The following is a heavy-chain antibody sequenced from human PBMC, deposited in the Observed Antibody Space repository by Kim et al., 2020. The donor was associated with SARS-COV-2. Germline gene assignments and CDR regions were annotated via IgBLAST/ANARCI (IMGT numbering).Heavy chain of an antibody. CDR1: GYSFASYW. D-gene: IGHD3-10*01. CDR3: ARLQGHPNNYYASGTYLDT. J-gene: IGHJ5*02. V-gene: IGHV5-51*01. CDR2: IYPRDSDT. Sequence: GESLKISCKGSGYSFASYWIGWVRQMPAKGLEWMGIIYPRDSDTKYGPSFQGQVTISADESHSTAYLQWISLKASDTAIYYCARLQGHPNNYYASGTYLDTWGQGTLVTVSS.